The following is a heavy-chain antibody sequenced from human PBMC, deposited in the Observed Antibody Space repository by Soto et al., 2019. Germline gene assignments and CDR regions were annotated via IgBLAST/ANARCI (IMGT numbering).Heavy chain of an antibody. CDR3: ARGFHCSGGSCRKTPAGMDV. Sequence: GGSLRLSCAASGFTFSSYSMNWVRQAPGKGLEWVSYISSSSSTIYYADSVKGRFTISRDNAKNSPYLQMNSLRAEDTAVYYCARGFHCSGGSCRKTPAGMDVWGKGTTVTVSS. CDR1: GFTFSSYS. J-gene: IGHJ6*03. D-gene: IGHD2-15*01. V-gene: IGHV3-48*01. CDR2: ISSSSSTI.